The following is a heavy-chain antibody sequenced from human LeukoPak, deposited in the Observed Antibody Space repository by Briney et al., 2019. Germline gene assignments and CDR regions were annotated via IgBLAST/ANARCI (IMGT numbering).Heavy chain of an antibody. CDR1: GGSISSYY. Sequence: SETLSLTCTVSGGSISSYYRSWIRQPPGKGLEWIGYIYYSGSTNYNPSLKSRVTISVDTSKNQFSLKLSSVTAADTAVYYCARVALGYSSDAYFDYWGQGTLVTVSS. V-gene: IGHV4-59*01. J-gene: IGHJ4*02. CDR2: IYYSGST. D-gene: IGHD6-19*01. CDR3: ARVALGYSSDAYFDY.